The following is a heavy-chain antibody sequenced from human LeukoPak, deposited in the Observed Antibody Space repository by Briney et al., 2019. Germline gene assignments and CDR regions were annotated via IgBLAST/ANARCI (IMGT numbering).Heavy chain of an antibody. D-gene: IGHD3-16*01. Sequence: PGGSLRHSCAASGFTFSTYAMSWVRQAPGRGLEWVSAISGGAGITWYADTVKGRFTISRDTSKNTLFLQINSLRADDTAVYYCARDGLGDAFDIWGQGTMVTVSS. J-gene: IGHJ3*02. V-gene: IGHV3-23*01. CDR3: ARDGLGDAFDI. CDR1: GFTFSTYA. CDR2: ISGGAGIT.